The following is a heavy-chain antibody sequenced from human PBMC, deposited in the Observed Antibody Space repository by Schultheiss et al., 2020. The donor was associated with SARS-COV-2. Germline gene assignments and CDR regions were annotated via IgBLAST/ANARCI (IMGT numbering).Heavy chain of an antibody. Sequence: GGSLRLSCAASGFTFTNYAMTWVRQAPGKGLEWITSIAANGVDTYHADSVKGRFTISRDNSKNTLYLQMNSLRAEDTAVYYCARDTSITMIVVVTPPDIWGQGTMVTVSS. CDR2: IAANGVDT. V-gene: IGHV3-23*01. CDR1: GFTFTNYA. CDR3: ARDTSITMIVVVTPPDI. J-gene: IGHJ3*02. D-gene: IGHD3-22*01.